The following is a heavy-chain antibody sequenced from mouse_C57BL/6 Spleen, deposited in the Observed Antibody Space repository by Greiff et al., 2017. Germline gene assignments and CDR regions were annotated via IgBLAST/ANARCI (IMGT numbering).Heavy chain of an antibody. J-gene: IGHJ2*01. Sequence: VQLQQSGPELVKPGASVKIPCKASGYTFTDYNMDWVKQSHGKSLEWIGDINPNNGGTIYNQKFKGKATLTVDKSSSTAYMELRSLTSEDTAVYYCARSPLNYYGSTYFDYWGQGTTLTVSS. D-gene: IGHD1-1*01. CDR1: GYTFTDYN. CDR2: INPNNGGT. V-gene: IGHV1-18*01. CDR3: ARSPLNYYGSTYFDY.